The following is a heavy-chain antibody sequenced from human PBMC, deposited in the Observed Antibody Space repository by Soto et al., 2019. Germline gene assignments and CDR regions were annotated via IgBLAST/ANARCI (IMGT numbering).Heavy chain of an antibody. Sequence: TLSLTCTVSGGSISSYYWGWIRQPPGKGLEWIGYIYYSGSTNYNPSLKSRVTISVDTSKNQFSLKLSSVTAADTAVYYCARGGRASDYSNYVPYYYYYGMDVWGQGTTVTVSS. CDR3: ARGGRASDYSNYVPYYYYYGMDV. J-gene: IGHJ6*02. CDR1: GGSISSYY. D-gene: IGHD4-4*01. CDR2: IYYSGST. V-gene: IGHV4-59*01.